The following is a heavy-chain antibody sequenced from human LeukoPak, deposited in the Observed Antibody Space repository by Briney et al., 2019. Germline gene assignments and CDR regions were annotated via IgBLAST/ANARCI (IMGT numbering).Heavy chain of an antibody. CDR1: VYTFSIYG. D-gene: IGHD5-18*01. V-gene: IGHV1-18*01. CDR3: ARQVDTSMALPDY. CDR2: INAYNGNT. Sequence: GASVTVSCTASVYTFSIYGISWVRQAPGQGLEWMGWINAYNGNTHYAQKHRGRVTMTTDTSTSTAYMEVSSLRSDDTGIYYCARQVDTSMALPDYWGQGTLVSVSS. J-gene: IGHJ4*02.